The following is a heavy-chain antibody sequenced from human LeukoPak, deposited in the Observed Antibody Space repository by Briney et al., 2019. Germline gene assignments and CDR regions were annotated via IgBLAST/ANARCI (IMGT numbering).Heavy chain of an antibody. Sequence: ASVKVSCKASGYTFTSYYMHWVRQVPGQGLEWMGIINPSGGSTSYAQKFQGRVTMTRDTSTSTVYMELSSLRSEDTAVYYCASSLAVAGPRDYWGQGTLVTVSS. V-gene: IGHV1-46*01. D-gene: IGHD6-19*01. CDR3: ASSLAVAGPRDY. CDR1: GYTFTSYY. J-gene: IGHJ4*02. CDR2: INPSGGST.